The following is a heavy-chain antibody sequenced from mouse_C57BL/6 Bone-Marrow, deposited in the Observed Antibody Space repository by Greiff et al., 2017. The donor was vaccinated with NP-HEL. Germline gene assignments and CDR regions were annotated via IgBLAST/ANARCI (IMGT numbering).Heavy chain of an antibody. CDR3: ARRYYGNYNFDY. CDR2: ISSGGSYT. CDR1: GFTFSSYG. V-gene: IGHV5-6*01. D-gene: IGHD2-1*01. J-gene: IGHJ2*01. Sequence: EVQRVESGGDLVKPGGSLKLSCAASGFTFSSYGMSWVRQTPDKRLEWVATISSGGSYTYYPDSVKGRFTISRDNAKNTLYLQMSSLKSEDTAMYYCARRYYGNYNFDYWGQGTTLTVSS.